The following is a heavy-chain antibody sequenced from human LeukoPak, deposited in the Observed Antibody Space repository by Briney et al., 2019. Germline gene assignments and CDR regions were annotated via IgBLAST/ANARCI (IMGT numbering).Heavy chain of an antibody. CDR3: ARDSRGAGPDFDY. V-gene: IGHV4-30-2*01. Sequence: PSETLSLTCAVSGGSISSGGYSWSWIRQPPGKGLEWIGYTYHSGSTYYNPSLKSRVTISVDRSKNQSSLKLSSVTAADTAVYYCARDSRGAGPDFDYWGQGTLVTVSS. D-gene: IGHD6-19*01. J-gene: IGHJ4*02. CDR2: TYHSGST. CDR1: GGSISSGGYS.